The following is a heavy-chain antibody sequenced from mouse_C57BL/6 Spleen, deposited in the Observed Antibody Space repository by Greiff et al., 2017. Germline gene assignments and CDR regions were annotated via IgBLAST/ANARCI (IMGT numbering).Heavy chain of an antibody. D-gene: IGHD2-14*01. V-gene: IGHV1-82*01. J-gene: IGHJ4*01. Sequence: VQLQQSGPELVKPGASVKISCKASGYAFSSSWMNWVKQRPGKGLEWIGRIYPGDGDTNYNGKFKGKATLTADKSSSTAYMQLSSLTSEDSAVYFCARRGEDRGYAMDYWGQGTSVTGSS. CDR2: IYPGDGDT. CDR1: GYAFSSSW. CDR3: ARRGEDRGYAMDY.